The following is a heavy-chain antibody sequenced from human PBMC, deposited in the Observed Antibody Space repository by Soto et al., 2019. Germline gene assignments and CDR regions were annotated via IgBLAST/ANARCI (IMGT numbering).Heavy chain of an antibody. D-gene: IGHD3-3*01. Sequence: PSETLSLTCTVSGGSITNNYWSWIRQFPGKGLEWIGYIYYSGSTYYNPSLKSRVTISVDTSKNQFSLKLSSVTAADTAVYYCARGKGTYYDFWSGYKSEYYFDYWGQGTLVTVSS. CDR1: GGSITNNY. V-gene: IGHV4-59*08. CDR3: ARGKGTYYDFWSGYKSEYYFDY. CDR2: IYYSGST. J-gene: IGHJ4*02.